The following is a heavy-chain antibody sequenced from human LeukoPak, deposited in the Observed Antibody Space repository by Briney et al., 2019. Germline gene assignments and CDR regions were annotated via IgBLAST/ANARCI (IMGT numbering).Heavy chain of an antibody. CDR2: TSYDGATT. CDR3: ARIDPSSANFDY. Sequence: GGSLRLSCAASRYTFGNYAMGWVRQAPGEGLEWVSSTSYDGATTYYADSVKGRFTMSRDNSRNTLFLQMNSQRAADTAVYYCARIDPSSANFDYWGQGALVTVSS. CDR1: RYTFGNYA. V-gene: IGHV3-23*01. J-gene: IGHJ4*02. D-gene: IGHD2-2*01.